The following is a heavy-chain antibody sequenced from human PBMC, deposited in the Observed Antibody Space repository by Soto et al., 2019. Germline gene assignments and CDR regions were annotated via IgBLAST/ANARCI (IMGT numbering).Heavy chain of an antibody. Sequence: EVQLVESGGGLVKPGGSLRLSCAASGFTFSSYSMNWVRQAPGKGLECVSSISSSSSYIYYADSVKGRFTISRDNAKNSLYLQMNSLRAEDTAVYYCARDRLTIGGVDYYYYYMDVWGKGTTVTVS. CDR1: GFTFSSYS. CDR2: ISSSSSYI. J-gene: IGHJ6*03. V-gene: IGHV3-21*01. D-gene: IGHD3-16*01. CDR3: ARDRLTIGGVDYYYYYMDV.